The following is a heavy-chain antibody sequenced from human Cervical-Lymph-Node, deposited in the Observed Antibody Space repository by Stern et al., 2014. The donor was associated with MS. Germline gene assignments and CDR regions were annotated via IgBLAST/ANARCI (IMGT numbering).Heavy chain of an antibody. CDR1: GFTFSSYD. Sequence: EVQLVESGGGLVQPGGSLRLSCAASGFTFSSYDMPWVRQATGKGLEWVSAIGTAGDTYYPGSVKGRFTISRENAKNSLYLQMNSLRAGDTAVYYCAREGDYVSFDIWGQGTMVTVSS. J-gene: IGHJ3*02. CDR3: AREGDYVSFDI. V-gene: IGHV3-13*01. D-gene: IGHD4-17*01. CDR2: IGTAGDT.